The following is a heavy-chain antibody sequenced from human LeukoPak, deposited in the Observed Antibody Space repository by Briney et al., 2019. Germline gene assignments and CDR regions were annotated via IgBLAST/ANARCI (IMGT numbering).Heavy chain of an antibody. J-gene: IGHJ4*02. D-gene: IGHD4-17*01. CDR2: SHYSKTT. CDR3: ARHAGNHYGDFFDY. Sequence: SETLSLTCTVSDGSITNYYWSWIRQPPGEGLEWIAYSHYSKTTTYHPSLRSRATVSVDASKNQFSLKLSSVTAADTAVYYCARHAGNHYGDFFDYWGQGTLVTVSS. CDR1: DGSITNYY. V-gene: IGHV4-59*08.